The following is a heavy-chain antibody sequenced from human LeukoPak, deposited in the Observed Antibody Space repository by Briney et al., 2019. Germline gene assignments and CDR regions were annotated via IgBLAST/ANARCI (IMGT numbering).Heavy chain of an antibody. Sequence: GGSLRPSCAASGFTFSSYWMTWVRQAPGKGLEWVATIKPDGSEGSYVDSVNGRFTISRDNAKNSLFLRMISLRAEDTAVYYCARDRAYKSFDYWGQGALVTVSS. CDR2: IKPDGSEG. J-gene: IGHJ4*02. V-gene: IGHV3-7*04. CDR1: GFTFSSYW. D-gene: IGHD3-16*01. CDR3: ARDRAYKSFDY.